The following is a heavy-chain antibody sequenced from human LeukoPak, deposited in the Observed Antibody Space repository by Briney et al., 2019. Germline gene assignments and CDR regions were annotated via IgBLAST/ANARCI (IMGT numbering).Heavy chain of an antibody. CDR3: STDDYGY. Sequence: GVSLRLFCAASGLTFSNAWMSWVRQAPGKGREWVGRIKSKTDGGTTDYAAPVKGRFTISRDDSKNTLYLQMNSLKTEDTAVYYCSTDDYGYWGQGTLVNVSS. CDR2: IKSKTDGGTT. D-gene: IGHD4-17*01. J-gene: IGHJ4*02. CDR1: GLTFSNAW. V-gene: IGHV3-15*01.